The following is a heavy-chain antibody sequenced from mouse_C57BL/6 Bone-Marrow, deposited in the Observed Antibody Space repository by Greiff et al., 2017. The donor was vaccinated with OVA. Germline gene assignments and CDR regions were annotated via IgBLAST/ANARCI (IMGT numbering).Heavy chain of an antibody. CDR3: GSWDYFDD. D-gene: IGHD4-1*01. CDR1: GYAFSSSW. CDR2: IYPGDGDT. Sequence: VQLQESGPELVKPGASVKISCKASGYAFSSSWMNWVKQRPGKGLEWIGRIYPGDGDTNYNGKFKGKATLTADKSSSTAYMQLSSLTSEDSAVYFCGSWDYFDDWGQGTTLTVSS. J-gene: IGHJ2*01. V-gene: IGHV1-82*01.